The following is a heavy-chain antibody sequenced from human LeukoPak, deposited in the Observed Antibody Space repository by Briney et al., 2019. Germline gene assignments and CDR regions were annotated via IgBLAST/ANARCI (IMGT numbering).Heavy chain of an antibody. CDR1: GFTFNNYA. Sequence: GGSLRPSCAASGFTFNNYAMNWVRQAPGKGLEWVSSSGSGRSTYYADSVKGRFTISRDNSKNTLYLQMNSLRAEDTAVYYCAKPARTNAFDIWGQGTMVTVSS. CDR3: AKPARTNAFDI. D-gene: IGHD1-14*01. CDR2: SGSGRST. V-gene: IGHV3-23*01. J-gene: IGHJ3*02.